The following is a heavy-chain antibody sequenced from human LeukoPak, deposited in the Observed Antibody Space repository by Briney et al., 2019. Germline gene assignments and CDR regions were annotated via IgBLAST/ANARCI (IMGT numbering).Heavy chain of an antibody. CDR2: INPNSGGT. CDR3: ARPGATTGYSSGWYSY. J-gene: IGHJ4*02. V-gene: IGHV1-2*02. Sequence: ASVKVSCKASGYTFTGYYIHWVRQAPGQGLEWMGWINPNSGGTNYAQKFQGRVTMTGDTSISTAYMELSRLRSDDTAVYYCARPGATTGYSSGWYSYWGQGTLVTVSS. CDR1: GYTFTGYY. D-gene: IGHD6-19*01.